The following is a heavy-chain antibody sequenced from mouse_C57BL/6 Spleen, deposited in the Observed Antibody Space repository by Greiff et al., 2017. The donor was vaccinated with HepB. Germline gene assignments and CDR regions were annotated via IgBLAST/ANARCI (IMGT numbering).Heavy chain of an antibody. CDR3: ARESFTTVVAIDY. J-gene: IGHJ2*01. D-gene: IGHD1-1*01. CDR2: INPYNGGT. CDR1: GYTFTDYY. Sequence: VQLQQSGPVLVKPGASVKMSCKASGYTFTDYYMNWVKQSHGKSLEWIGVINPYNGGTSYNQKFKGKATLTVDKSSSTAYMELNSLTSEDSAVYYCARESFTTVVAIDYWGQGTTLTVSS. V-gene: IGHV1-19*01.